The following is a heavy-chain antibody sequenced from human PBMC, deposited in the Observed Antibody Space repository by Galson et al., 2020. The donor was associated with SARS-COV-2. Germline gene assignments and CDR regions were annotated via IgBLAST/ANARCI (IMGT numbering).Heavy chain of an antibody. J-gene: IGHJ1*01. D-gene: IGHD2-15*01. CDR2: ISSSGSYI. CDR1: GFTFSAYS. V-gene: IGHV3-11*04. Sequence: NSGGSLRLSCAASGFTFSAYSMSWVRKAPGKGLEWVSYISSSGSYINYADSVKGRFTISRDNAKNSLNLQMNSLRVEDTAVYYCARVGDCSGGICYGAEYFQHWGQGTLVTVSS. CDR3: ARVGDCSGGICYGAEYFQH.